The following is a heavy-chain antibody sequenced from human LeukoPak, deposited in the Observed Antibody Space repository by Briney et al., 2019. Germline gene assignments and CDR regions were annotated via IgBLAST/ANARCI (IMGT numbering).Heavy chain of an antibody. CDR1: GGSISSYY. D-gene: IGHD5-24*01. CDR2: IYYSGGT. Sequence: SETLSLTCTVSGGSISSYYWSWIRQPPGKGLEWIGYIYYSGGTNYNPSLKSRVTISVDTSKNQFSLKLSSVTAADTAVYYCARAGYYGDGYNKSEYYFDYWGQGTLVTVSS. CDR3: ARAGYYGDGYNKSEYYFDY. J-gene: IGHJ4*02. V-gene: IGHV4-59*01.